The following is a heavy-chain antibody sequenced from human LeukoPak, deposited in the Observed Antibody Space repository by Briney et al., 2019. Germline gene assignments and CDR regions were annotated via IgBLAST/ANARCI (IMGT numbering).Heavy chain of an antibody. V-gene: IGHV4-39*01. CDR1: GDSIRRSIYY. Sequence: SETLSLTCGVSGDSIRRSIYYWGWIRQPPGKGLEWIGSVYYDGSAYYNPSLKSRVTISVDTSKNQLSLKLSSVTAADTAVYYCARPLTRGGTYYVWGQGTLVTVSS. D-gene: IGHD1-26*01. CDR2: VYYDGSA. CDR3: ARPLTRGGTYYV. J-gene: IGHJ4*02.